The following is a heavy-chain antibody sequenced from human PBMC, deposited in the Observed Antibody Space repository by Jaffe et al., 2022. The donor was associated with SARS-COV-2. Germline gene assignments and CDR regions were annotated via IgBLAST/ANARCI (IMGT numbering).Heavy chain of an antibody. V-gene: IGHV3-48*01. CDR1: GFTFSSYS. Sequence: EVHLVESGGGLVQPGGSLRLCCAASGFTFSSYSMNWVRQAPGKGLEWVSYISSSSSTIYYADSVKGRFTISRDNAKNSLYLQVNSLRAEDTAVYYCAPGYCSTTSCHHYFAYWGQGSLVTVSS. CDR3: APGYCSTTSCHHYFAY. J-gene: IGHJ4*02. CDR2: ISSSSSTI. D-gene: IGHD2-2*01.